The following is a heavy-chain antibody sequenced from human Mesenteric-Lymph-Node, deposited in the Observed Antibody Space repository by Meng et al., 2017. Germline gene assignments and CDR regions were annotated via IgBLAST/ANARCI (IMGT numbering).Heavy chain of an antibody. CDR2: TNYQSKWYN. Sequence: QVQLQQSGPGLVQPSQTLSLTCAISGDSVSSNSAAWIWIRQSPSRGLEWLGRTNYQSKWYNDYAVSVKRRITINPDTSRNQFSLQLNSVTPEDTAVYFCARERDSGPNHFDYWGQGILVTVSS. J-gene: IGHJ4*01. CDR1: GDSVSSNSAA. CDR3: ARERDSGPNHFDY. V-gene: IGHV6-1*01. D-gene: IGHD5-12*01.